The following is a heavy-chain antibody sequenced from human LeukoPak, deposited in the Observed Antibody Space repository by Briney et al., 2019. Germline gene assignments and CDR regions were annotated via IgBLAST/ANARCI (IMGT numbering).Heavy chain of an antibody. J-gene: IGHJ6*03. D-gene: IGHD2-2*01. Sequence: LSETLSLTCAVYGGSFSGYYWSWIRQPPGKGLEWIGEINHSGSTNYNPSLKSRVTISVDTSKNQFSLKLSSVTAADTAVYYCARGSVDIVVVPTAHYYYYMDVWGKGTTVTVSS. CDR2: INHSGST. V-gene: IGHV4-34*01. CDR3: ARGSVDIVVVPTAHYYYYMDV. CDR1: GGSFSGYY.